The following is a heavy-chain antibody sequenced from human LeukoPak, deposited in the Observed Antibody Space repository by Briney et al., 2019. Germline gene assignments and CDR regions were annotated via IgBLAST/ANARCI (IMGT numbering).Heavy chain of an antibody. Sequence: SETLSLTCSVSGGSISSGGYYWNWIRQHPGKGLEWIGYIYHSGSTNYNPSLKSRVTISVDTSKNQFSLKLNSVTAADTAVYYCARDGRYCSTTSCQGWFDPWGQGTLVTVSS. CDR2: IYHSGST. CDR1: GGSISSGGYY. J-gene: IGHJ5*02. CDR3: ARDGRYCSTTSCQGWFDP. D-gene: IGHD2-2*01. V-gene: IGHV4-31*03.